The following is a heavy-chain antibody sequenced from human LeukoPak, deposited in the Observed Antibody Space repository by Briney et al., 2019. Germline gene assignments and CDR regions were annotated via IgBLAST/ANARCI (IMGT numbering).Heavy chain of an antibody. V-gene: IGHV3-72*01. D-gene: IGHD1-26*01. CDR3: ARATSGSYYYYFDY. Sequence: PGGSLRLSCAASGFTFSDHYIDWVRQAPGKGLEWVGRTRNKANSYTTEYAASVKGRFTISRDDSKNSLYLQMNSLKTEDTAVYYCARATSGSYYYYFDYWGQGTLVTVSS. CDR2: TRNKANSYTT. J-gene: IGHJ4*02. CDR1: GFTFSDHY.